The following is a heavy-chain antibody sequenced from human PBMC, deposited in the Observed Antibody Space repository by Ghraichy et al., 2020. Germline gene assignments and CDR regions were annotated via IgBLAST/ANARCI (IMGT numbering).Heavy chain of an antibody. J-gene: IGHJ4*02. CDR3: ARGAGNYYLPHYFDH. Sequence: GGSLRLSCEASGFTFSSYSMNWVRQAPGKGLEWLSYINFSGTTIFYADSVKGRFTISRDNAKNSVFLQVNSLKDEDTAIYYCARGAGNYYLPHYFDHWGQGTLVTVSS. D-gene: IGHD3-9*01. CDR1: GFTFSSYS. CDR2: INFSGTTI. V-gene: IGHV3-48*02.